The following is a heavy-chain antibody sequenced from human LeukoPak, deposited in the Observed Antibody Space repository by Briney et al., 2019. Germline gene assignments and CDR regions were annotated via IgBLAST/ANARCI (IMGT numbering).Heavy chain of an antibody. J-gene: IGHJ3*01. Sequence: SETLSLTCTVPDDSIHNHIWNWIRQPAGKGLEWIGRVYTSGTTDYNPSLRSRVTMSFDTSKRQFSLKLTSVTAADTAVYYCARFHSFYHDTTATNSFDFWGQGTMVTVSS. V-gene: IGHV4-4*07. CDR2: VYTSGTT. CDR1: DDSIHNHI. D-gene: IGHD3-22*01. CDR3: ARFHSFYHDTTATNSFDF.